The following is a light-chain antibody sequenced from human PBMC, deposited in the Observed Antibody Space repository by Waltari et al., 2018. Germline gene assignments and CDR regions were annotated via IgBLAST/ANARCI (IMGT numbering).Light chain of an antibody. V-gene: IGKV4-1*01. Sequence: DIVMTQSPDSLAVSLGERATINCEYSQSVLYSSNDKNYLAWYKQKPGQPPKVLIYWASTRESGVPDRFSGSGSGTDFTLTIDSLQAEDVAVYYCQQYYNNPYTFGQGTRLEI. CDR1: QSVLYSSNDKNY. CDR2: WAS. CDR3: QQYYNNPYT. J-gene: IGKJ2*01.